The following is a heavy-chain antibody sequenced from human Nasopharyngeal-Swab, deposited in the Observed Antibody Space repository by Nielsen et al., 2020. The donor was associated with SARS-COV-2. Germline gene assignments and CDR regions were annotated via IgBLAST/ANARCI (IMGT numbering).Heavy chain of an antibody. D-gene: IGHD3-22*01. CDR3: ARGTVYYYDSSGYYYYYYCGMDV. CDR2: ISHSGST. Sequence: WIRQPPGKGLEWIGEISHSGSTNYNPSLKSRVTISVDTSKNQFSLKLGSVTAADTAVYYCARGTVYYYDSSGYYYYYYCGMDVWGQGTTVTVSS. J-gene: IGHJ6*02. V-gene: IGHV4-34*01.